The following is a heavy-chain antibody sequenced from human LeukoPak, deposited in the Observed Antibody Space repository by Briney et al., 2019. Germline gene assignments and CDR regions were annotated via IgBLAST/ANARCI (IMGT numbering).Heavy chain of an antibody. Sequence: GGSLRFSCAASGFTFSPYSMNWVRQAPGKGLEWVSSISSSSNYIYYADSVKGRFTISRDNAKNSLYLQMNSLRAEDTAVYYCARADSSYLDYWGQGTLVTVSS. V-gene: IGHV3-21*01. D-gene: IGHD4-11*01. J-gene: IGHJ4*02. CDR3: ARADSSYLDY. CDR1: GFTFSPYS. CDR2: ISSSSNYI.